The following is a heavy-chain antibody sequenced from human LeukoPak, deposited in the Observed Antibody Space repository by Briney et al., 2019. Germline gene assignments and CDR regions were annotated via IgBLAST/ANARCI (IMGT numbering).Heavy chain of an antibody. CDR3: VRDLGGRSGH. V-gene: IGHV3-74*01. D-gene: IGHD1-26*01. CDR2: INEDGSTT. CDR1: GFTFSSNW. Sequence: QTGGSLRLSCAASGFTFSSNWMHWVRQAPGKGLVWVSRINEDGSTTNYADSVKGRFTISRGNAKNTLYLQMNSLRAEDTAVYYCVRDLGGRSGHWGQGTLVTVSS. J-gene: IGHJ4*02.